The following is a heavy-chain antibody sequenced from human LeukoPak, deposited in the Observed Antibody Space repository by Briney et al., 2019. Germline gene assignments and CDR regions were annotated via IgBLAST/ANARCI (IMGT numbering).Heavy chain of an antibody. D-gene: IGHD3-22*01. CDR2: SDYSGST. V-gene: IGHV4-59*01. Sequence: PSETLSLTCTVSGGSISSYYWSWIRQPPGKGLEWIGYSDYSGSTNYNPSLKSRVTISVDTSKNQFSLKLSSVTAADTAVYYCARGALDYDSMVGSGTEIDYWGQGTLVTVSS. CDR3: ARGALDYDSMVGSGTEIDY. CDR1: GGSISSYY. J-gene: IGHJ4*02.